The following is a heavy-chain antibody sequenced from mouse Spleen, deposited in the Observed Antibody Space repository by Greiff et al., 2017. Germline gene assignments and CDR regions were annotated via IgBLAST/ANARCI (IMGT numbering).Heavy chain of an antibody. V-gene: IGHV1-64*01. D-gene: IGHD1-1*01. Sequence: QVHVKQSGAELVKPGASVKLSCKASGYTFTSYWMHWVKQRPGQGLEWIGMIHPNSGSTNYNEKFKSKATLTVDKSSSTAYMQLSSLTSEDSAVYYCARVTTVFDYWGQGTTLTVSS. CDR1: GYTFTSYW. CDR2: IHPNSGST. J-gene: IGHJ2*01. CDR3: ARVTTVFDY.